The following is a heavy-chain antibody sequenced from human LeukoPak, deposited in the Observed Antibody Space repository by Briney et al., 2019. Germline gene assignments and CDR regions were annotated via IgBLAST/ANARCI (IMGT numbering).Heavy chain of an antibody. J-gene: IGHJ4*02. V-gene: IGHV1-46*01. CDR3: AREIFWSGYYQRAYYFDY. CDR2: INPSGGST. CDR1: GYTFTSYY. D-gene: IGHD3-3*01. Sequence: ASVKVSCKASGYTFTSYYMHWVRQAPGQGLEWMGIINPSGGSTSYAQKFQGRVTMTRDMSTSTVYMELSSLRSEDTAVYYCAREIFWSGYYQRAYYFDYWGQGTLVTVSS.